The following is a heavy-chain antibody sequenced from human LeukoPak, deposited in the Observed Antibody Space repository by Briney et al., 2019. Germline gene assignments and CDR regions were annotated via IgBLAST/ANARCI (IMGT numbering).Heavy chain of an antibody. Sequence: GGSLRLSCAASGFTFSSYGMHWVRQAPGKGLEWVAVIWYDGSNKYYADSVKGRFTISRDNSKNTLYLQMNSLRAEDTAVYCCARDWDTPYYFDYWGQGTLVTVSP. V-gene: IGHV3-33*01. J-gene: IGHJ4*02. CDR3: ARDWDTPYYFDY. CDR1: GFTFSSYG. CDR2: IWYDGSNK. D-gene: IGHD5-18*01.